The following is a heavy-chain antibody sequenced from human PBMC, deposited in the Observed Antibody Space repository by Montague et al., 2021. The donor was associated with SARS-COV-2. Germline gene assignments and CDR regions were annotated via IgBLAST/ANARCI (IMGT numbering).Heavy chain of an antibody. CDR1: GFTFDDYA. V-gene: IGHV3-9*01. CDR2: ISWNSGSI. D-gene: IGHD3-10*01. CDR3: AKGGFGEFYYFDL. Sequence: SLRLSCAASGFTFDDYAMHWVRQAPGKGLEWVSGISWNSGSIGYADSVKGRFTISRDNAKNSLYLQMNSLRAGDTALYYCAKGGFGEFYYFDLWGRGTLVTVSS. J-gene: IGHJ2*01.